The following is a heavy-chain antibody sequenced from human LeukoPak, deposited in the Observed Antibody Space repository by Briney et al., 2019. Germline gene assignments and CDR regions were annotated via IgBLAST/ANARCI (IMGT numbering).Heavy chain of an antibody. CDR3: ARAKGGGNYVIDY. CDR2: IYCSGST. D-gene: IGHD4-11*01. V-gene: IGHV4-59*01. Sequence: SETLSLSCTVSGVSISSYYWSWIRQPPGKGLEWIGYIYCSGSTNYNPSLKSRVTISVDTSKNQFSLKLSSVTSADTAVYFCARAKGGGNYVIDYWGQGTLATVSS. J-gene: IGHJ4*02. CDR1: GVSISSYY.